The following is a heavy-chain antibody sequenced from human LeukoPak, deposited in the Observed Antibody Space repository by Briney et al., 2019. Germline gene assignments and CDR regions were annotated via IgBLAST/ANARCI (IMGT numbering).Heavy chain of an antibody. CDR3: ARGGGKRWLQYRDFDY. CDR1: GGSISSGSYY. Sequence: SETLSLTCTVSGGSISSGSYYWSWIRQPAGKGLEWIGRIYTSGSTNYNPSLKSRVTISVDTSKNQFSLKLSSVTAADTAVYYCARGGGKRWLQYRDFDYWGQGTLVTVSS. V-gene: IGHV4-61*02. J-gene: IGHJ4*02. D-gene: IGHD5-24*01. CDR2: IYTSGST.